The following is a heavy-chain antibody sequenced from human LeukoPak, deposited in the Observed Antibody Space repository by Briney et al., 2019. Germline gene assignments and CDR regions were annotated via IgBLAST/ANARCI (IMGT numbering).Heavy chain of an antibody. CDR3: ARWIAAASTYFNYYYYMDV. J-gene: IGHJ6*03. V-gene: IGHV1-2*04. CDR1: GYSLTALS. D-gene: IGHD6-13*01. CDR2: INPNSGGT. Sequence: GASVKVSCKVSGYSLTALSMHWVRQAPGQGLECMGWINPNSGGTNYAQKFQGWVTMTRDTSISTAYMELSRLRSDDTAVYYCARWIAAASTYFNYYYYMDVWGKGTTVTISS.